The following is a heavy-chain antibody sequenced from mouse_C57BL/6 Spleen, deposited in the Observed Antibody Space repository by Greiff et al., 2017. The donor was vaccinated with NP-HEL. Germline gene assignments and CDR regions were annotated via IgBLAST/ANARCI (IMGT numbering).Heavy chain of an antibody. Sequence: QVQLKESGAELVRPGTSVKVSCKASGYAFTNYLIEWVKQRPGQGLEWIGVINPGSGGTNYNEKFKGKATLTADKSSSTAYMQLSSLTSEDSAVYFCARYSTTKDYYAMDYWGQGTSVTVSS. CDR3: ARYSTTKDYYAMDY. D-gene: IGHD1-1*01. J-gene: IGHJ4*01. V-gene: IGHV1-54*01. CDR2: INPGSGGT. CDR1: GYAFTNYL.